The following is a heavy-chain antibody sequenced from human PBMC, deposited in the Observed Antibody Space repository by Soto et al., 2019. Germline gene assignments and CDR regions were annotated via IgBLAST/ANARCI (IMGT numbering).Heavy chain of an antibody. D-gene: IGHD3-22*01. CDR1: GFVFSSYA. CDR2: ISYDGSDN. J-gene: IGHJ4*02. Sequence: QGHLVESGGGVVEPGRSLRLSCAASGFVFSSYAMKWVRQAPCKGLEWVGVISYDGSDNDYADSVKGRFTISRDNSKNTLYLQMNSLRPEDTAMYYCARSYYDGSGRFDYWGQGTLVSVSS. CDR3: ARSYYDGSGRFDY. V-gene: IGHV3-30-3*01.